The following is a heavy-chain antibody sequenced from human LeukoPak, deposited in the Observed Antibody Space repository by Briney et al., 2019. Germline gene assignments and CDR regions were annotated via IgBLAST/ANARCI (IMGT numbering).Heavy chain of an antibody. J-gene: IGHJ4*02. CDR1: GFTFSSYG. CDR3: AKGVMSQIAAAVPFDN. D-gene: IGHD6-13*01. V-gene: IGHV3-23*01. Sequence: GGTLRLSCAASGFTFSSYGMSWVRQAPGKGLEWVSGISGSGGSTYYADSVKGRFTISRDNSKNTLYLQMNSLRAEDTAVYYCAKGVMSQIAAAVPFDNWGQGTLVTVSS. CDR2: ISGSGGST.